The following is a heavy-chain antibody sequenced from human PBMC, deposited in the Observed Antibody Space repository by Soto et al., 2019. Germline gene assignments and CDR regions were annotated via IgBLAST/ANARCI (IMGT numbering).Heavy chain of an antibody. V-gene: IGHV3-48*01. J-gene: IGHJ6*03. D-gene: IGHD2-2*01. CDR2: ITSGSSTV. Sequence: GGSLRLSCAASGFTFSSYTMNWVRQAPGKGLEWVSYITSGSSTVYYADSVKGRFTISRDNAKNSLYLQMNSLRAEDTAVYYCARGRYCSSTSCFRDYMDVWGKGTTVTVSS. CDR3: ARGRYCSSTSCFRDYMDV. CDR1: GFTFSSYT.